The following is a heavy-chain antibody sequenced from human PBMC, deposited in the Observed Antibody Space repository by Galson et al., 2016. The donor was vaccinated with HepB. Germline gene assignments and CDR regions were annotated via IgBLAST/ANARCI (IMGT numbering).Heavy chain of an antibody. CDR1: GFTFSSYG. J-gene: IGHJ6*02. D-gene: IGHD6-6*01. CDR2: ISFDGSKE. CDR3: AKSRIAAHYHGMDV. V-gene: IGHV3-30*18. Sequence: SLRLSCAGTGFTFSSYGKYWVRQAPGKGLEWVSFISFDGSKEDYADSVKGRFTISRDIPKNTLFLQLNSLRGEDTAVYYCAKSRIAAHYHGMDVWGQGATVTVSS.